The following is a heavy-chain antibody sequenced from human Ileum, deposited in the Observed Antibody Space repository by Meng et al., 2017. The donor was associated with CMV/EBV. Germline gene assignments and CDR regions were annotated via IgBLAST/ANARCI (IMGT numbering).Heavy chain of an antibody. CDR3: ASGKSNLEY. Sequence: LQLPESGPGMVKPSETLSLTCIVSGGCISRSCYYWGWIRQPPGKGLWWIGNIYYSGNTYYNPSLKSPVTISVDTSKNQFSLKLTSVTAADTAVYYCASGKSNLEYWGQGTLVTVSS. CDR1: GGCISRSCYY. V-gene: IGHV4-39*07. CDR2: IYYSGNT. D-gene: IGHD4-11*01. J-gene: IGHJ4*02.